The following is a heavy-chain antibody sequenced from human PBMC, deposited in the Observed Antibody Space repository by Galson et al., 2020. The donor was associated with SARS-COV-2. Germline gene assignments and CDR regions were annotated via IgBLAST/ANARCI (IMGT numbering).Heavy chain of an antibody. CDR3: ARNGRDCSGGICYGAEYFQH. CDR1: GFTFSDYY. J-gene: IGHJ1*01. Sequence: GESLKISCVASGFTFSDYYMSWIRQAPGKGLEWISYISSSGSYTNYAESVKGRFTISRDNAKNSLHLQVISLRAEDTAAYYCARNGRDCSGGICYGAEYFQHWGQGTLVTVSS. V-gene: IGHV3-11*06. CDR2: ISSSGSYT. D-gene: IGHD2-15*01.